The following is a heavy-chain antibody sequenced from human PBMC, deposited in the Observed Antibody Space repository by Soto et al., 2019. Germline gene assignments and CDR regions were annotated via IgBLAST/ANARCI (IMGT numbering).Heavy chain of an antibody. J-gene: IGHJ4*02. V-gene: IGHV3-23*01. CDR2: ISGSGGST. CDR3: AKSRYSTRTVHTFDY. Sequence: GGSLRLSCAASGFTFSSYAMSWVRQAPGKGLEWVSAISGSGGSTYYADSVKGRFTISRDNSKNTLYLQMNSLRAEDTAVYYCAKSRYSTRTVHTFDYWGQGTLVTVSS. CDR1: GFTFSSYA. D-gene: IGHD6-13*01.